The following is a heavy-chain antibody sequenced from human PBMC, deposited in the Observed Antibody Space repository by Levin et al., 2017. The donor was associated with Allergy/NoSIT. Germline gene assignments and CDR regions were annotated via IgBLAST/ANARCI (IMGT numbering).Heavy chain of an antibody. V-gene: IGHV3-21*01. D-gene: IGHD5-12*01. J-gene: IGHJ4*02. CDR1: GFTFTAYA. CDR2: ISTTGSNI. CDR3: ARDVRAYRGYDMWGTQTSSGGDLDY. Sequence: GGSLRLSCAASGFTFTAYAMNWVRQAPGKGLEWVSSISTTGSNIYYADSVKGRFSISRDNAKNSLYLQMDSLRAEDTAVYYCARDVRAYRGYDMWGTQTSSGGDLDYWGQGTLVTVSS.